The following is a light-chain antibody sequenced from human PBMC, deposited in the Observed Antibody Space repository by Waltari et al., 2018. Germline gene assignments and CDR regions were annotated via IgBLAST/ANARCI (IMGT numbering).Light chain of an antibody. V-gene: IGKV1-5*03. CDR1: QNINTW. Sequence: DIQMTQSPSTLSASVGARVTFTCRASQNINTWLAWSQQKPGKAPKLLIYRASSLESGVPSRFSGSGSGTEFTLTISSLQPDDFATYYCQQYNSHPYNFGQGTKLEIK. J-gene: IGKJ2*01. CDR2: RAS. CDR3: QQYNSHPYN.